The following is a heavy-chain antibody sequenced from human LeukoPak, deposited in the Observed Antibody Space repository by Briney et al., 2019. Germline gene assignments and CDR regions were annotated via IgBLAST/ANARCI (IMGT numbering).Heavy chain of an antibody. CDR1: GGSISSYY. J-gene: IGHJ4*02. CDR3: ARGISYYDSSGYPFDY. D-gene: IGHD3-22*01. Sequence: SETLSLTCTVSGGSISSYYWSWIRQPPGKGLEWIGYIYYSGSTNYNPSLKSRVTISVDTSKNQFSLKLSSVTAADTAVYYCARGISYYDSSGYPFDYWGQGTLVTVSS. V-gene: IGHV4-59*01. CDR2: IYYSGST.